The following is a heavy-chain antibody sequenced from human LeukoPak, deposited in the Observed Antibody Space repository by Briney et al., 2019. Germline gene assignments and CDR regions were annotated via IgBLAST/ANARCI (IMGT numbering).Heavy chain of an antibody. D-gene: IGHD5-12*01. V-gene: IGHV5-51*01. CDR1: GYTFASYW. Sequence: GGSLKTPFKGSGYTFASYWIGWVRQMPGKGLGWVGVYYSGDSDTRYSPSFQGQVTISADKSVSTAYLQWNSLKASDTAMYYCARGHLYDYSTTCYYFDYWGQGTLVTVSS. J-gene: IGHJ4*02. CDR3: ARGHLYDYSTTCYYFDY. CDR2: YYSGDSDT.